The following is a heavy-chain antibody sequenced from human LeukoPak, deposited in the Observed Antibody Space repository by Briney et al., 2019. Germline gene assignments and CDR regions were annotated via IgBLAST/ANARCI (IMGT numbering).Heavy chain of an antibody. CDR1: GYTFTSYY. J-gene: IGHJ4*02. D-gene: IGHD3-22*01. CDR3: ATDRDYDSSGYSGPYQLNY. Sequence: ASVKVSCKASGYTFTSYYMHWVRQAPGQGLEWMGIINPSGGSTSYAQKLQGRVTMTRDTSTSTVYMELSSLRSEDTAVYYCATDRDYDSSGYSGPYQLNYWGQGTLVTVSS. CDR2: INPSGGST. V-gene: IGHV1-46*01.